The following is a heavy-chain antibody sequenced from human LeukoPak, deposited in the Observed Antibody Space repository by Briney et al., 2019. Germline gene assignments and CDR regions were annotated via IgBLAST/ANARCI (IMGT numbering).Heavy chain of an antibody. CDR3: ARVYYASWSGQPLSQHWLDP. CDR2: ISWNSGTI. CDR1: GFTFDDYA. Sequence: GGSLRLSCAVSGFTFDDYAMHWVRQESGKGLEWVSGISWNSGTIVYADSVKGRFTTSRDNAKNSLYLQMNGLRVEDTAVYYCARVYYASWSGQPLSQHWLDPWGQGTLVTVSS. D-gene: IGHD3-3*01. J-gene: IGHJ5*02. V-gene: IGHV3-9*01.